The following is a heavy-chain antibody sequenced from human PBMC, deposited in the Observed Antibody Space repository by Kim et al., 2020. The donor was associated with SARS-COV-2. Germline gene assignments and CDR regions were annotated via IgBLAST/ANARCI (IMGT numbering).Heavy chain of an antibody. J-gene: IGHJ6*02. CDR2: IWHDGSNK. CDR1: GFTFSSYG. Sequence: GGSLRLSCAASGFTFSSYGMHWVRQAPGKGLEWVAVIWHDGSNKYYADSVKGRFTISRDNYKNTLYLQMNSLRAEDTAVYYCARDLLVGATSYGRDVWGQDTARTVPS. V-gene: IGHV3-33*01. CDR3: ARDLLVGATSYGRDV. D-gene: IGHD1-26*01.